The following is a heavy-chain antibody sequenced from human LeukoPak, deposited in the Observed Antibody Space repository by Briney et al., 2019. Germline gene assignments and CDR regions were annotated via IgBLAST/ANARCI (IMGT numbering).Heavy chain of an antibody. Sequence: PGGSLRLSCAASGFTFTNYYITWVRQTPGKGLEWVANINQDGSEKYYVDSVKGRFTISRDNARNSVSLHMNSLRAEDTAVYYCASQSYGLFEYWGQGTLVTVSS. CDR1: GFTFTNYY. CDR3: ASQSYGLFEY. V-gene: IGHV3-7*01. CDR2: INQDGSEK. D-gene: IGHD3-10*01. J-gene: IGHJ4*02.